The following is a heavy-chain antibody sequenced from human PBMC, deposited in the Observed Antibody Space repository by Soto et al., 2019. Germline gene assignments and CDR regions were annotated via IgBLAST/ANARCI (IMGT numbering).Heavy chain of an antibody. Sequence: SETLSLTSTVSEGSISNYCWSWIRQPPGKGLECIGYICYNGNTNYNSSLKSRVTISVDTSKNQFSLKLNSVTAADTAVYYCARHAGSSWLYFFDYWGQGALVTVSS. D-gene: IGHD6-13*01. J-gene: IGHJ4*02. CDR3: ARHAGSSWLYFFDY. CDR2: ICYNGNT. CDR1: EGSISNYC. V-gene: IGHV4-59*08.